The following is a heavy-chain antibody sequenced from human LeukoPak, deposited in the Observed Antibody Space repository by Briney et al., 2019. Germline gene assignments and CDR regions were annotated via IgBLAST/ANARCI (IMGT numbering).Heavy chain of an antibody. D-gene: IGHD5-18*01. CDR2: FDPEDGET. CDR1: GYTLTELS. J-gene: IGHJ3*02. Sequence: ASVKVSCKVSGYTLTELSMHWVRQAPGKGLEWMGGFDPEDGETIYAQKFQGRVTMTEDTSTDTAYMELSSVRSEATAVYYCAPCIQLWHSSIGAFDIWGQGTMVTVSS. V-gene: IGHV1-24*01. CDR3: APCIQLWHSSIGAFDI.